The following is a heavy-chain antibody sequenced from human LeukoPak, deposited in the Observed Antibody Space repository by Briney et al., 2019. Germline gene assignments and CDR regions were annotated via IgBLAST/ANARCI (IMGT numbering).Heavy chain of an antibody. V-gene: IGHV4-39*01. CDR2: IYYTGST. CDR3: ARLVSYDVLTENFYKYYMDV. CDR1: SGSISSNNYY. D-gene: IGHD3-9*01. Sequence: SETLSLTCTVSSGSISSNNYYWGWIRQPPGKGLGWIGSIYYTGSTFYNPSLKSRVTMSLDALKNQFTLKVTSVTATDTAVYYCARLVSYDVLTENFYKYYMDVWGKGTTVTVSS. J-gene: IGHJ6*03.